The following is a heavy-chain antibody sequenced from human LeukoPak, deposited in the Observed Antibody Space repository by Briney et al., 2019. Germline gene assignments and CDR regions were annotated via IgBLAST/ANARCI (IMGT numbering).Heavy chain of an antibody. V-gene: IGHV4-39*07. Sequence: SETLSLTCTVSGGSISSSSYYWGWIRQPPGKGLEWIGSIYYIGSTYYNPSLKSRVTISIDTSKNQFSLKLSSVTAADTAVYYCATTTIRLGYWGQGTLVTVSS. CDR1: GGSISSSSYY. CDR2: IYYIGST. J-gene: IGHJ4*02. D-gene: IGHD1-26*01. CDR3: ATTTIRLGY.